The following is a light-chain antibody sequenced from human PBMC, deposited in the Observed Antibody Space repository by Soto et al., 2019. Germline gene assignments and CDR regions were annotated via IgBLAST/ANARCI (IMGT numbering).Light chain of an antibody. CDR2: DAS. J-gene: IGKJ1*01. Sequence: EIVLTQSPATLSLSPGERATLSCRASQSVSSYLAWYQQKPGQAPRLLIYDASNRATGIPARFSGSGSGTDFTLTISSLEPDDSAVYYCQQARTFGQGTKVEIK. CDR1: QSVSSY. V-gene: IGKV3-11*01. CDR3: QQART.